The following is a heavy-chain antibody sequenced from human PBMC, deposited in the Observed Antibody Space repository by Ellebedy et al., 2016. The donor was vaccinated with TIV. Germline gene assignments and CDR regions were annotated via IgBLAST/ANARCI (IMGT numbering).Heavy chain of an antibody. V-gene: IGHV3-7*01. CDR1: GFTFSSYW. Sequence: GGSLRLSXAASGFTFSSYWMSWVRQAPGKGLEWVANIKQDGSEKYYVDSVKGRFTISRDNAKNSLYLQMNSLRAEDTAVYYCARGSGYLWFGELLAGGFDYWGQGTLVTVSS. CDR2: IKQDGSEK. CDR3: ARGSGYLWFGELLAGGFDY. D-gene: IGHD3-10*01. J-gene: IGHJ4*02.